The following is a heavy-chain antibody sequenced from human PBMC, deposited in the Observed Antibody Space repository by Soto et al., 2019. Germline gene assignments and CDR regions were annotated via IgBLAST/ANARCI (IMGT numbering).Heavy chain of an antibody. J-gene: IGHJ6*02. CDR2: ISYDGSNK. D-gene: IGHD3-10*01. CDR3: AKVWFGEVLGYYYYYGLDV. Sequence: QPGGSLRLSCAASGFTFSSYGMHWVRQAPGKGLEWVAVISYDGSNKYYADSVKGRFTISRDNSKNTLYLQMNSLRAEDTAVYYCAKVWFGEVLGYYYYYGLDVWGQGTTVTVSS. V-gene: IGHV3-30*18. CDR1: GFTFSSYG.